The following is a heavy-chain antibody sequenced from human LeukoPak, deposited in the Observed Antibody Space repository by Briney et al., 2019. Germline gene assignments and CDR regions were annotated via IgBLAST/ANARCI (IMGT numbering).Heavy chain of an antibody. D-gene: IGHD2-15*01. V-gene: IGHV4-34*01. CDR2: INHSGST. CDR3: ARGSPSRYCSGGSCYSYAFDI. CDR1: GGTFSGYY. Sequence: SETLSLTCAVYGGTFSGYYWSWIRQPPGKGLEWIGEINHSGSTNYNPSLKSRVTISVDTSKNQFSLKLSSVTAADTAVYYCARGSPSRYCSGGSCYSYAFDIWGQGTMVTVSS. J-gene: IGHJ3*02.